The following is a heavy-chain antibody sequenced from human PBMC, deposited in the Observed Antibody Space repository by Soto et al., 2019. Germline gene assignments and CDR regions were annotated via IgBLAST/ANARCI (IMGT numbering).Heavy chain of an antibody. CDR1: GFTFSSYA. J-gene: IGHJ4*02. CDR2: ISGSGGST. D-gene: IGHD6-13*01. V-gene: IGHV3-23*01. Sequence: PVGSLRLSCSASGFTFSSYAMSWVRQAPGKGLEWVSAISGSGGSTYYADSVKGRFTISRDNSKNTLYLQMNSLRAEDTAVYYCAKKRYSSSWYYFDYWGQGTLVTVSS. CDR3: AKKRYSSSWYYFDY.